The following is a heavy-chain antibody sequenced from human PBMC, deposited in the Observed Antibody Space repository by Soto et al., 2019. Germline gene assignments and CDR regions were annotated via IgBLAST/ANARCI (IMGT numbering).Heavy chain of an antibody. CDR3: ARYFFDSSGYSTWFDS. CDR1: GGSTSSGAYY. D-gene: IGHD3-22*01. Sequence: QVQLQESGPGLVKPSQTLSLTCTVSGGSTSSGAYYWGWIRQHSGKGLEWIGYMHYSGSAYYNPSPXSXVXIXXDTSMNQFSLKLSSVPAADTAMYYCARYFFDSSGYSTWFDSWGQGTLVTVSS. J-gene: IGHJ5*01. CDR2: MHYSGSA. V-gene: IGHV4-31*03.